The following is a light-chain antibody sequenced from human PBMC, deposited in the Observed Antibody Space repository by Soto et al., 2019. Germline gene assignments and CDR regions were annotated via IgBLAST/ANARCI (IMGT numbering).Light chain of an antibody. CDR3: QTWCTGLQC. V-gene: IGLV4-69*01. CDR2: LNNDGSH. Sequence: QAVVTQSPSASASLGASVKLTCTLSSGHSSYAIAWHQKQPGKGPRYLMVLNNDGSHTKGDGIPDRFSGSSSGADLFLIISSRQSEDESDYYGQTWCTGLQCFGGGTKLTFL. J-gene: IGLJ2*01. CDR1: SGHSSYA.